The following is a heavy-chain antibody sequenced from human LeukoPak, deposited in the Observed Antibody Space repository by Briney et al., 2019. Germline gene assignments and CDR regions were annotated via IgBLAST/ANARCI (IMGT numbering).Heavy chain of an antibody. Sequence: GGSLRLSWAASGFTFSSYEMNWVRQAPGKGLEWVSYISSSGRTIYYADSVKGRFTISRDNAKNSLYLQMNSLRAQDTAVYYCAGRYSYYYGSGSAPDYWGQGTLVTVSS. J-gene: IGHJ4*02. V-gene: IGHV3-48*03. CDR2: ISSSGRTI. CDR1: GFTFSSYE. D-gene: IGHD3-10*01. CDR3: AGRYSYYYGSGSAPDY.